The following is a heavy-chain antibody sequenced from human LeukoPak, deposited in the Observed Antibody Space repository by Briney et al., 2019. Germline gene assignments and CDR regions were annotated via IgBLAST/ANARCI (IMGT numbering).Heavy chain of an antibody. CDR1: GGSISNYY. CDR3: ARPYASGWYAAFHI. D-gene: IGHD6-19*01. Sequence: PSETLSLTCTVSGGSISNYYWSWIRQPPGKGLEWIGYIYYSGSTNYNPPLKSRVTISADTSKNQFFLRLTSVTAADTAVYYCARPYASGWYAAFHIWGQGTMVTVSS. J-gene: IGHJ3*02. CDR2: IYYSGST. V-gene: IGHV4-59*08.